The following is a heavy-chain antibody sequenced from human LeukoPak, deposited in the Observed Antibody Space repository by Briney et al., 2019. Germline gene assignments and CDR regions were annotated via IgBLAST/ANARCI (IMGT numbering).Heavy chain of an antibody. CDR2: ISYDGSNK. Sequence: GGSLRLSCVASGFTFSSYGMHWVRQAPGKGLEWVVVISYDGSNKYYADSVKGRFTISRDNSKNTLYLEMNSLRTEDTAVYYCAKDTGSTSWRTFDSWGQGTLVTVSS. J-gene: IGHJ4*02. D-gene: IGHD2-2*01. CDR1: GFTFSSYG. V-gene: IGHV3-30*18. CDR3: AKDTGSTSWRTFDS.